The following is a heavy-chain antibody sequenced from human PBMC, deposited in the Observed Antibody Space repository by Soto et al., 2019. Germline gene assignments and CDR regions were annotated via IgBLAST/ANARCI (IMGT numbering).Heavy chain of an antibody. CDR3: ATGEPADISGPPNYYYMDV. V-gene: IGHV4-34*01. J-gene: IGHJ6*03. Sequence: SETLSLTCAVYGGSFSGYYWSWIRQPPGKGLEWIGEINHSGSTNYNPSLKSRVTISVDTSKNQFSLKLSSVTAADTAVYYCATGEPADISGPPNYYYMDVLGKGTTITVSS. CDR2: INHSGST. D-gene: IGHD2-2*01. CDR1: GGSFSGYY.